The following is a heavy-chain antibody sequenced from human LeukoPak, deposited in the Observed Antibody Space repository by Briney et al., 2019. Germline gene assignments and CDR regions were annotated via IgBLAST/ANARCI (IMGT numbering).Heavy chain of an antibody. D-gene: IGHD3-9*01. CDR2: MNPNSGNT. CDR1: GYTFTSYD. CDR3: TRAGVHDILTGYYRDY. J-gene: IGHJ4*02. Sequence: ASVKVSCKASGYTFTSYDINWVRQATGQGIGWMGWMNPNSGNTGYAQKFQGRVTMTRNTSISTAYMELSSLRSEDTAVYYCTRAGVHDILTGYYRDYWGQGTLVTVSS. V-gene: IGHV1-8*01.